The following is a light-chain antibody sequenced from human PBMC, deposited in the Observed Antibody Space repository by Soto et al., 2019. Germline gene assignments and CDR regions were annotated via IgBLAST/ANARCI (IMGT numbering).Light chain of an antibody. J-gene: IGLJ1*01. CDR3: TSYTSRNTYV. CDR1: SSDVGSYNH. Sequence: QSVLTQPPSVSGSPGQSVTISCTGTSSDVGSYNHVSWYQQPPGTAPKLMMYEVSNRPSGVPDRFAGSKSGNPAPLPTPGLQAEDEADYYCTSYTSRNTYVFGTGTKVTVL. CDR2: EVS. V-gene: IGLV2-18*03.